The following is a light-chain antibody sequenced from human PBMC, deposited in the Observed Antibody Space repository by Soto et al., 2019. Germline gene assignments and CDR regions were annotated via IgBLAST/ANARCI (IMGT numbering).Light chain of an antibody. Sequence: QPVLTQSPSASASLGASVKLTCTLSSGHSTYAIAWHQQQPARGPRYLMKLNSDGSHSKGDGIPDRFSGSSSGAERYLTISSLQSEDEADYYCQTWGTGIEVIFGGGTKLTAL. CDR2: LNSDGSH. V-gene: IGLV4-69*01. CDR1: SGHSTYA. CDR3: QTWGTGIEVI. J-gene: IGLJ2*01.